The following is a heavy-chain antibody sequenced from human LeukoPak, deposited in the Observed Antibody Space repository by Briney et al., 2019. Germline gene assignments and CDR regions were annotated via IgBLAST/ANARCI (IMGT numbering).Heavy chain of an antibody. J-gene: IGHJ5*02. CDR3: ARQRGVSGTINWFAP. D-gene: IGHD3-10*01. V-gene: IGHV5-51*01. Sequence: GESLKISCETSGFTFSTSWIGWVRQVPGTGLEWVGAIYPEDSDTRYSPSFQGQVRISADRSTKTAYLQWASLKASDTATYYCARQRGVSGTINWFAPWGQGTLVTVSS. CDR2: IYPEDSDT. CDR1: GFTFSTSW.